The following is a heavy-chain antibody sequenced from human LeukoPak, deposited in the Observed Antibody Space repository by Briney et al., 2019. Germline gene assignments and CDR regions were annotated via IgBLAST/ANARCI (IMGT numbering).Heavy chain of an antibody. V-gene: IGHV3-74*01. CDR2: INGGGSST. J-gene: IGHJ3*02. CDR1: GFTFSSYW. D-gene: IGHD2-2*01. Sequence: GGSLRLSCEASGFTFSSYWMHWVRQVPGKGLVWGSRINGGGSSTTYADAVKGRFTISKDNAKNTLYLQMSSLRDEDTAVYYCARRGLVPAFDIWGQGTMVTVAS. CDR3: ARRGLVPAFDI.